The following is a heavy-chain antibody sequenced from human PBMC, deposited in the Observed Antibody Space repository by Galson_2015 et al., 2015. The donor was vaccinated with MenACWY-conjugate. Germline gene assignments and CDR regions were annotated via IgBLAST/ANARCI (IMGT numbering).Heavy chain of an antibody. V-gene: IGHV1-69*06. J-gene: IGHJ3*02. CDR1: GGTFSSYA. Sequence: QSGAEVKKPGASVTVSCKASGGTFSSYAISWVRQAPGQGLEWMGGIIPIFGTANYAQKFQGRVTITADKSTSTAYMELSSLRSEDTAVYYCAREEVAARQSRSDAFDIWGQGTMVTVSS. CDR2: IIPIFGTA. CDR3: AREEVAARQSRSDAFDI. D-gene: IGHD6-6*01.